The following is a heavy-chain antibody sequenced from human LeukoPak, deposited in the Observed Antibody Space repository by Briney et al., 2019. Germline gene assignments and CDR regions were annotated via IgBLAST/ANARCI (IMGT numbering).Heavy chain of an antibody. CDR2: INPNTGST. J-gene: IGHJ4*02. Sequence: ASVKVSCKASGYTFAGYYMHWVRQAPGQGLEWMGWINPNTGSTNYAQKFKGRVTMTRDTSISTAYMELSRLRSDDTAVFYCARHPVAVAGNFDYWGQGTLVTVSS. V-gene: IGHV1-2*02. D-gene: IGHD6-19*01. CDR1: GYTFAGYY. CDR3: ARHPVAVAGNFDY.